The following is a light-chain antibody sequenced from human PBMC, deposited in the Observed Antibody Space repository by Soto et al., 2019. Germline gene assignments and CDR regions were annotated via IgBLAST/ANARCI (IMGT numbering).Light chain of an antibody. CDR3: QQNYSTPLT. CDR1: QSISSY. CDR2: AAS. Sequence: DIQMTQSPSSLSASVGDRVTITCRASQSISSYLNWYQQKPGKAPNLLIYAASSLQSGVPSRFSGSGSGTDFTLTISSLQPEDFATYYCQQNYSTPLTFGGGTKVEIK. V-gene: IGKV1-39*01. J-gene: IGKJ4*01.